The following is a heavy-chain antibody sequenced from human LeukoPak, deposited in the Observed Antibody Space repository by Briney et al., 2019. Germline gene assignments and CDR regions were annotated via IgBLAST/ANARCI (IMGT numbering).Heavy chain of an antibody. V-gene: IGHV1-69*05. Sequence: ASVKVSCKASGGTFSSYAISWVRQAPGQGLGWMGGVIPIFGTANYAQKFQGRVTITTDESTSTAYMELSSLRSEDTAVYYCARALQQDDAFDIWGQGTMVTVSS. CDR2: VIPIFGTA. CDR1: GGTFSSYA. J-gene: IGHJ3*02. D-gene: IGHD1-1*01. CDR3: ARALQQDDAFDI.